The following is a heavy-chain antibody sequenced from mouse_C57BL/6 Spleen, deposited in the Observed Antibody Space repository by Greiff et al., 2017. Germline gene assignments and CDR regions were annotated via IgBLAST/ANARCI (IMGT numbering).Heavy chain of an antibody. CDR1: GFTFNTYA. J-gene: IGHJ4*01. V-gene: IGHV10-3*01. CDR3: VRGSDYDYCYALDY. Sequence: EVQLVESGGGLVQPKGSLKLSCAASGFTFNTYAMHWVRQAPGKGLEWVARIRSKSSNNATYYADTVKDRFTISRDDSQSMLYLQMNNLKTEDTAMYYCVRGSDYDYCYALDYWGQGTSVTVSA. CDR2: IRSKSSNNAT. D-gene: IGHD2-4*01.